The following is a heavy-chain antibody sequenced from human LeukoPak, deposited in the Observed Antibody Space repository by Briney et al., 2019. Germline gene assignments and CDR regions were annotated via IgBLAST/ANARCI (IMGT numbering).Heavy chain of an antibody. V-gene: IGHV3-7*01. CDR1: GFTFSTYW. J-gene: IGHJ4*02. CDR3: ARSGYYDSSGYYYFDY. CDR2: MRRDGNEI. D-gene: IGHD3-22*01. Sequence: PGGSLRLSCSASGFTFSTYWMSWVRQAPGKGLEWVANMRRDGNEIYYLDSVRGRFTISRDNAKNSLYLQINSLRAEDTAVYYCARSGYYDSSGYYYFDYWGQGTLVTVSS.